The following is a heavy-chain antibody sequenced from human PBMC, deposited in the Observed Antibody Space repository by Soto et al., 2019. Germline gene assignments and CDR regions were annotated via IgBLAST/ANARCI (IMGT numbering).Heavy chain of an antibody. V-gene: IGHV4-39*01. D-gene: IGHD4-17*01. J-gene: IGHJ4*02. Sequence: QLQLQESGPGLVKPSETLSLTCTVSGGSISSSSYYWGWIRQPPGKGLEWIGSIYYSGSTYYNPSLKSRVTISVDTSKNQFSLKLSSVTAADTAVYYCARYDYGDYASGFDYWGQGTLVTVSS. CDR1: GGSISSSSYY. CDR3: ARYDYGDYASGFDY. CDR2: IYYSGST.